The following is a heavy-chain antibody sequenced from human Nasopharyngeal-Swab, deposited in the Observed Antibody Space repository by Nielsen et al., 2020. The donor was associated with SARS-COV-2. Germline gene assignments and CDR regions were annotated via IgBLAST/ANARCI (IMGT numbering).Heavy chain of an antibody. J-gene: IGHJ6*03. CDR2: IYYSGST. V-gene: IGHV4-31*03. CDR1: GGSISSGGYY. CDR3: ARSLYYDFWSGYYTGSQGNYYYYYMDV. Sequence: SETLSLTCTVSGGSISSGGYYWSWIRQHPGKGLVWIGYIYYSGSTYYNPSLKSRVTISVDTSKNQFSLKLSSVTAADTAVYYCARSLYYDFWSGYYTGSQGNYYYYYMDVWGKGTTVTVSS. D-gene: IGHD3-3*01.